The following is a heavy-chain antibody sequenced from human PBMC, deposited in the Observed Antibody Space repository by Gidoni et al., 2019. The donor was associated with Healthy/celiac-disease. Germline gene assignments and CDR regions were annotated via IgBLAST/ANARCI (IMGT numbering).Heavy chain of an antibody. J-gene: IGHJ1*01. V-gene: IGHV3-30-3*01. CDR2: ISYDGSNK. CDR1: GFTFSSYA. Sequence: QVQLVESGGGVVQPGRSLRLSCAASGFTFSSYAMHWVRQAPGKGLEWVAVISYDGSNKYYADSVKGRFTISRDNSKNTLYLQMNSLRAEDTAVYYCARGESSGWKAYFQHWGQGTLVTVSS. CDR3: ARGESSGWKAYFQH. D-gene: IGHD6-19*01.